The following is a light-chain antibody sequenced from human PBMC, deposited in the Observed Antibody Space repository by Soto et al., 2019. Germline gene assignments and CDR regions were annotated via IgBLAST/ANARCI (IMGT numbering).Light chain of an antibody. J-gene: IGLJ3*02. CDR3: VLYLGSGMWV. V-gene: IGLV8-61*01. CDR2: NTH. Sequence: QAVVTQEPSFSVSRGRTVTLTCGLTYGSVSTDYYASWYQQTPGQAPRTLIYNTHIRSSGVPDRFSGSILGGKAALTITGAQADDECDYYCVLYLGSGMWVFGGETKVTVL. CDR1: YGSVSTDYY.